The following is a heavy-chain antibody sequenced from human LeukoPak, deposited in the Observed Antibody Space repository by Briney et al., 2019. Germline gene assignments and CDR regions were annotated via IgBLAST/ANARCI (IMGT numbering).Heavy chain of an antibody. Sequence: SETLSLTCAVYGGSFSGYFWSWIRQPPGKGLEWIREINHSGSTNYNPSLKSRVTISVDTSKNQFSLKLSSVTAADTAVYYCARADILTGYYPGDWFDPWGQGTLVTVSS. J-gene: IGHJ5*02. CDR3: ARADILTGYYPGDWFDP. V-gene: IGHV4-34*01. CDR1: GGSFSGYF. CDR2: INHSGST. D-gene: IGHD3-9*01.